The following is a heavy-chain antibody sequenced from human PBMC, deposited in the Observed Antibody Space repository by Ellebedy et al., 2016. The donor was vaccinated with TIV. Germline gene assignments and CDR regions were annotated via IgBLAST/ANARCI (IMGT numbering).Heavy chain of an antibody. D-gene: IGHD3-10*01. Sequence: AASVKVSCKASGYTFTSYYMHWVRQAPGQGLEWMGIINPSGGSTSYAQKFQGRVTMTRDTSTSTVYMELSRLRSDDTAVYYCAREFGETTFDYWGQGTLVTVSS. CDR2: INPSGGST. CDR1: GYTFTSYY. CDR3: AREFGETTFDY. V-gene: IGHV1-46*01. J-gene: IGHJ4*02.